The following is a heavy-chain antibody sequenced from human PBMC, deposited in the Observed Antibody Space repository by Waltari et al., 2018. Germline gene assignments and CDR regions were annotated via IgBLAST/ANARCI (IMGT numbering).Heavy chain of an antibody. J-gene: IGHJ4*02. CDR1: GGTFSSYA. Sequence: QVQLVQSGAEVKKPGSSVKVSCKASGGTFSSYAISWVRQAPGQGLEWMGGVIPIFGTANYAQKFQGRVTITADESTSTAYIELSSLRSEDTAVYYCARVPTPYSSSWYYFDYWGQGTLVTVSS. D-gene: IGHD6-13*01. V-gene: IGHV1-69*01. CDR3: ARVPTPYSSSWYYFDY. CDR2: VIPIFGTA.